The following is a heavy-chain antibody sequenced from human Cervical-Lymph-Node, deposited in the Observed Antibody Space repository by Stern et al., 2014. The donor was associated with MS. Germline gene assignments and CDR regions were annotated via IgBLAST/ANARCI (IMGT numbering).Heavy chain of an antibody. CDR2: LILKMVK. Sequence: QVQLVQSGAEVKKPGASVKVSCKLSGYTLTDVSMHWVRQVLEKALRGWEVLILKMVKQATQKFQGRFTMTEDTSTDTAYMQLSSLKSDDTAVYYCATSGHRLGLDVWGQGTTVSVSS. V-gene: IGHV1-24*01. J-gene: IGHJ6*02. D-gene: IGHD6-25*01. CDR1: GYTLTDVS. CDR3: ATSGHRLGLDV.